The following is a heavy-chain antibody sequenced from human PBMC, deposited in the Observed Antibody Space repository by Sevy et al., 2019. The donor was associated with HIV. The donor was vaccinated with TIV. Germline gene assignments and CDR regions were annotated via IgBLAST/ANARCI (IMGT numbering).Heavy chain of an antibody. CDR2: IRYDGSNK. Sequence: GGSLRLSCAASGFTFSSYGMHWVRQAPGKGLEWVAFIRYDGSNKYYADSVKGRFTISRDNSKNTLYLQMNSLIAEDTAVYYCAKAPPGGTTYYYYFYMDVWGKGTTVTVSS. CDR3: AKAPPGGTTYYYYFYMDV. CDR1: GFTFSSYG. D-gene: IGHD2-15*01. J-gene: IGHJ6*03. V-gene: IGHV3-30*02.